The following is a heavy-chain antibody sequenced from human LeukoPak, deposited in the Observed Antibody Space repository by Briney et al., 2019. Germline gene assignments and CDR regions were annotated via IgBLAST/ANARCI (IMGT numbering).Heavy chain of an antibody. V-gene: IGHV3-72*01. Sequence: GGSLRLSCAASGFTFSAHYLDWVRQAPGKGLEWVGRSRNKANSYTTEYAASVRGRFTISRDDSKDSLYLQMNSLKIEDTAVYYCIRVNNGYAKDFDYWGQGTLVTVSS. CDR3: IRVNNGYAKDFDY. CDR2: SRNKANSYTT. D-gene: IGHD2-8*01. J-gene: IGHJ4*02. CDR1: GFTFSAHY.